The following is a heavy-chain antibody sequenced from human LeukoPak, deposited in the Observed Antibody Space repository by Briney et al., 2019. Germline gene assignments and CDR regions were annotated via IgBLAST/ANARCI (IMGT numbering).Heavy chain of an antibody. CDR2: ILPANSET. CDR1: GYSFSNYW. CDR3: ATLLMYSSGPPRDY. Sequence: GESLKISCKGSGYSFSNYWIGWVRQMPGKGLEWVGIILPANSETRYSPSFQGQVTMSADKSISTAYLQWSSLKAADTAMYYCATLLMYSSGPPRDYWGQGTLVTVSS. J-gene: IGHJ4*02. D-gene: IGHD6-19*01. V-gene: IGHV5-51*01.